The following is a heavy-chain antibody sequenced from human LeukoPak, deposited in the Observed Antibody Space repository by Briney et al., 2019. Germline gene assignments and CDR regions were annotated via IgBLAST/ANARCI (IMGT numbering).Heavy chain of an antibody. CDR1: GFTFSSYW. CDR3: ARARRYLGYCSGGSCYGYFDY. CDR2: IKQDGSEK. V-gene: IGHV3-7*01. J-gene: IGHJ4*02. Sequence: GGSLRLSCAASGFTFSSYWMSWVRQAPGKGLEWVANIKQDGSEKYYVDSVKGRFTISRDNAKNSLYQQMNSLRAEDTAVYYCARARRYLGYCSGGSCYGYFDYWGQGTLVTVSS. D-gene: IGHD2-15*01.